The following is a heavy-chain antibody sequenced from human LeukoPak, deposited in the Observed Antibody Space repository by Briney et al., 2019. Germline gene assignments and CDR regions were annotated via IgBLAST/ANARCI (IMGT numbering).Heavy chain of an antibody. J-gene: IGHJ4*02. Sequence: SETLSLTCTVSGGSISSGSYYWSWIRQPAGKGLEWIGRIYTSGSTNYNPSLKSRVTISVDTSKNQFYLKLSSVTAADTAVYYCASDRGGYSGYDFYFDYWGQGTLVTVSS. CDR3: ASDRGGYSGYDFYFDY. CDR2: IYTSGST. D-gene: IGHD5-12*01. CDR1: GGSISSGSYY. V-gene: IGHV4-61*02.